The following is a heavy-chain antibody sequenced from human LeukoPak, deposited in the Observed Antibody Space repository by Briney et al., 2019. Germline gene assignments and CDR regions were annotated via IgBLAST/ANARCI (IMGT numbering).Heavy chain of an antibody. CDR2: INHSGST. J-gene: IGHJ6*02. V-gene: IGHV4-34*01. CDR1: GFTFSSYG. CDR3: ARGPRYYDFWSGPNNNYYYYGMDV. Sequence: GSLRLSCAASGFTFSSYGMHWIRQPPGKGLEWIGEINHSGSTNYNPSLKSRVTISVDTSKNQFSLKLSSVTAADTAVYYCARGPRYYDFWSGPNNNYYYYGMDVWGQGTTVTVSS. D-gene: IGHD3-3*01.